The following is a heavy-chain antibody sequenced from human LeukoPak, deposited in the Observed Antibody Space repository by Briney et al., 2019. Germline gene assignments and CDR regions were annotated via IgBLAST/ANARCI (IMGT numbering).Heavy chain of an antibody. CDR2: IDYSGST. CDR3: ARHITATIAAARASGRAFDI. V-gene: IGHV4-59*08. CDR1: GGSISSYY. Sequence: SETLSLTCTVSGGSISSYYWSWIRQPPGKGLEWIGYIDYSGSTNYNPSLQSRVTISVDASKNQFSLNLSSVTAADTAVYYCARHITATIAAARASGRAFDIWGQGTMVTVSS. J-gene: IGHJ3*02. D-gene: IGHD6-13*01.